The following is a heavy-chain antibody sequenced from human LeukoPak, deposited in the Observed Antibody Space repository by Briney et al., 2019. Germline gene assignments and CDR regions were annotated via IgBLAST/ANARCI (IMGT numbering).Heavy chain of an antibody. Sequence: SETLSLTCTVSGGSISSGSYYWSWIRQPAGKGLEWIGRIYTSGSTNYNPSLKSRVTISVDTSKNQFSLKLSSVTAADTAVYYCASSYGAAAGTGLQHWGQGTLVTVSS. J-gene: IGHJ1*01. CDR1: GGSISSGSYY. CDR2: IYTSGST. CDR3: ASSYGAAAGTGLQH. D-gene: IGHD6-13*01. V-gene: IGHV4-61*02.